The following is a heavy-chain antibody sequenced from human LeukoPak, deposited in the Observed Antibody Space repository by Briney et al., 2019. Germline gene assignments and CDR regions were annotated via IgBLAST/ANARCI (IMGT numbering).Heavy chain of an antibody. J-gene: IGHJ4*02. D-gene: IGHD1-26*01. CDR2: IRSDGYHT. CDR1: GFIFDTHD. CDR3: AKPSGSGVDY. Sequence: GGSLRLSCGASGFIFDTHDMHWVRQAPGKGLEWVAFIRSDGYHTYFADSVKGRFTITRDNSKNTLYLQMNSLRLEDMAVYYCAKPSGSGVDYWGRGTRVTVSS. V-gene: IGHV3-30*02.